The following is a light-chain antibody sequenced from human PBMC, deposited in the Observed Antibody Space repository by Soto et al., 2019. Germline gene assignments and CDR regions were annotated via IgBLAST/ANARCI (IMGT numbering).Light chain of an antibody. Sequence: QSALTQPASLSGSPGQSITISCTGTSSDVGGYNYVSWYQQHPGKAPKLMIYDVSNRPSGVSNRFSGSKSANTAALTISGLQAEDEDDYYCNSYRASSTTRYVFGTGTKLTVL. CDR1: SSDVGGYNY. V-gene: IGLV2-14*03. CDR3: NSYRASSTTRYV. J-gene: IGLJ1*01. CDR2: DVS.